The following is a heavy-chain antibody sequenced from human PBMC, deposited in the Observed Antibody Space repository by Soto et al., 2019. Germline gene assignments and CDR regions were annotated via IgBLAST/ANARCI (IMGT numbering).Heavy chain of an antibody. CDR2: INHSGSS. CDR1: GGSFSGFY. J-gene: IGHJ2*01. Sequence: RXLTCAVHGGSFSGFYWTWIRQPPGKGLEWIGEINHSGSSNYNPPLKSRVTMSLDTSRNQFSLSLNSVTAADTAVYYCARMAGPWYFDLWGRGALVTVSS. V-gene: IGHV4-34*01. CDR3: ARMAGPWYFDL.